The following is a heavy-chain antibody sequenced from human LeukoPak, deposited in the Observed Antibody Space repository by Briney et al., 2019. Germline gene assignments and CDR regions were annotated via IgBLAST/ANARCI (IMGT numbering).Heavy chain of an antibody. CDR2: LYSSEST. J-gene: IGHJ3*02. Sequence: SETLSLTCTASGDSISSHYWSWIRQPAGKGLEWIGRLYSSESTNFNPSLKSRGTISVDKSKNQFSLKLSSVTAADTAVYYCARDGRDNSGYETGAFDIWGQGRMVIVSS. D-gene: IGHD5-12*01. V-gene: IGHV4-4*07. CDR3: ARDGRDNSGYETGAFDI. CDR1: GDSISSHY.